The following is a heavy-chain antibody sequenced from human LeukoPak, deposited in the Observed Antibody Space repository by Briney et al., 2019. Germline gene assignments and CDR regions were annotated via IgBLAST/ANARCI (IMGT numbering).Heavy chain of an antibody. Sequence: GASVKVSCKASGYTFTGYYMHWVRQAPGQGLEWMGWINPNSGGTNYAQKLQGRVTMTRDTSISTAYMELSRLRSDDTAVYYCAREFQVVVAATQGSYYYYYYMDVWGKGTTVTVSS. V-gene: IGHV1-2*02. CDR3: AREFQVVVAATQGSYYYYYYMDV. J-gene: IGHJ6*03. D-gene: IGHD2-15*01. CDR1: GYTFTGYY. CDR2: INPNSGGT.